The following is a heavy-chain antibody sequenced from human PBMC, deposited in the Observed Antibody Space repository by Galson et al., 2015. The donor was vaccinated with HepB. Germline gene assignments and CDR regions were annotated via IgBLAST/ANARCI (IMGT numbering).Heavy chain of an antibody. Sequence: SVKVSCKASGGTFRSYAISWVRQAPGQGLEWMGGIIPILGIANYAQKFQGRVTITADKSTSTAYMELSSLRSEDTAVYYCARDAPGAVTTNAFDIWGQGTMVTVSS. CDR2: IIPILGIA. CDR1: GGTFRSYA. D-gene: IGHD4-17*01. J-gene: IGHJ3*02. V-gene: IGHV1-69*10. CDR3: ARDAPGAVTTNAFDI.